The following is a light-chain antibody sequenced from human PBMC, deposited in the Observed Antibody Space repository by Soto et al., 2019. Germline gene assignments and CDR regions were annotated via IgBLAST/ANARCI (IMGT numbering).Light chain of an antibody. Sequence: QPVLTQSPSASASLGASVKLTCTLNSGHNSYTIAWHQQQPEKGPRFLMKVNSDGTCTKGDGIPDRFSGSSSGAERYLTISSLQSEDEADYYCQTCGTGIPRVFGGGTKLTVL. CDR3: QTCGTGIPRV. V-gene: IGLV4-69*01. CDR2: VNSDGTC. J-gene: IGLJ3*02. CDR1: SGHNSYT.